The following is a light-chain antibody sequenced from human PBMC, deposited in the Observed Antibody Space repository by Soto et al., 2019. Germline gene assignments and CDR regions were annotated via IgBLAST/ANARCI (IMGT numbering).Light chain of an antibody. CDR2: LNSDGSH. J-gene: IGLJ3*02. V-gene: IGLV4-69*01. CDR1: SGHSSYA. Sequence: QPVLTQSPSASASLGASVKLTCTLSSGHSSYAIAWHQQQPDKGPRYLMKLNSDGSHSKGDGIPDRFSGSSSGAERYLTISRIQSEDEADYYCQTWGTGIVFGGGTKLTVL. CDR3: QTWGTGIV.